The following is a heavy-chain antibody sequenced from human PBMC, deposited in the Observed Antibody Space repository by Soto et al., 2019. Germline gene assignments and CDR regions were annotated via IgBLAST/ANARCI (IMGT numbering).Heavy chain of an antibody. J-gene: IGHJ6*02. CDR1: GLTLSSYG. V-gene: IGHV3-33*01. CDR2: IWYDGSNK. Sequence: CQRLCSAACGLTLSSYGVHWVRQEPGKGLEWVAVIWYDGSNKYYADSVKGRFTISRDNSKNTLYLQMNSLRAEDTAVYYCARTDIVAASSYYYGMDVWGQGTTVTVSS. CDR3: ARTDIVAASSYYYGMDV. D-gene: IGHD5-12*01.